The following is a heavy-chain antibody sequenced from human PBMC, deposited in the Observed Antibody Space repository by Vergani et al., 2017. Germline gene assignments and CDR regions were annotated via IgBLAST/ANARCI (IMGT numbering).Heavy chain of an antibody. Sequence: QVQLQQWGAGLLKPSQTLSLTCTVSGASITSGSFYWSWIRQPAGKGLEWIGRIHASGTKNYNPSLRSRVTLSVDTSKNQLSLKMISMTAADTAVYYCVRDSWRSDLRGVYWFDTWGQGTLVSVSS. CDR2: IHASGTK. D-gene: IGHD3-10*01. CDR3: VRDSWRSDLRGVYWFDT. J-gene: IGHJ5*02. V-gene: IGHV4-61*02. CDR1: GASITSGSFY.